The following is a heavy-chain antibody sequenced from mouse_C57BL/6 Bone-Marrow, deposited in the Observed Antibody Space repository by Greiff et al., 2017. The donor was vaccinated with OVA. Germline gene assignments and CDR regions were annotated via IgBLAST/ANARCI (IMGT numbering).Heavy chain of an antibody. J-gene: IGHJ1*03. CDR2: ISDGGSYT. V-gene: IGHV5-4*01. Sequence: DVKLVESGGGLVKPGGSLKLSCAASGFTFSSYAMSWVRQTPEKRLEWVATISDGGSYTYYPDNVKGRFTISRDNAKNNLYLQMSHLKSEDTAMYYCARDYYGSSYDPYWYFDVWGTGTTVTVSS. CDR1: GFTFSSYA. CDR3: ARDYYGSSYDPYWYFDV. D-gene: IGHD1-1*01.